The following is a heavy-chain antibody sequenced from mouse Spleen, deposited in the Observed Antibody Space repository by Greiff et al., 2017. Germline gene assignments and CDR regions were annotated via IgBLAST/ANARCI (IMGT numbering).Heavy chain of an antibody. CDR2: IDPNSGGT. Sequence: QVQLQQPGAELVKPGASVKLSCKASGYTFTSYWMHWVKQRPGRGLEWIGRIDPNSGGTKYNEKFKSKATLTVDKPSSTAYTQLSSLTSEDSAVYYCARSGLGRAMDYWGQGTSVTVSS. CDR1: GYTFTSYW. V-gene: IGHV1-72*01. J-gene: IGHJ4*01. D-gene: IGHD4-1*01. CDR3: ARSGLGRAMDY.